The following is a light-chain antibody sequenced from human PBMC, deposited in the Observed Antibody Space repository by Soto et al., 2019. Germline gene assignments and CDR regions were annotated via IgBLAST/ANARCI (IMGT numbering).Light chain of an antibody. J-gene: IGLJ3*02. V-gene: IGLV2-14*01. Sequence: QSVLTQPASVSGSPGQSITISCTGTSSDVGGYNYVSWYQQHPGKAPKLMIYEVSNWPSGVSNRFSGSKSGNTASLTISGLQAEDEADYYCSSYTSSSTLVFGGGTKRTVL. CDR1: SSDVGGYNY. CDR2: EVS. CDR3: SSYTSSSTLV.